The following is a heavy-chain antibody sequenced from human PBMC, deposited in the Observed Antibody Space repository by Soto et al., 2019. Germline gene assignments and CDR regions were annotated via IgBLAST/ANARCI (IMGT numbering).Heavy chain of an antibody. CDR2: ISSSGSTI. CDR1: GFTFSSYE. CDR3: ARVHYGDPAFDY. Sequence: EVQLVESGGGLVQPGGSLRLSCAASGFTFSSYEMNWVRQAPGKGLEWVSYISSSGSTIYYADSMKGRFTISRDNAKNSLYLQMNSLRAEDTAIYYCARVHYGDPAFDYWSQGTLVTVSS. D-gene: IGHD4-17*01. J-gene: IGHJ4*02. V-gene: IGHV3-48*03.